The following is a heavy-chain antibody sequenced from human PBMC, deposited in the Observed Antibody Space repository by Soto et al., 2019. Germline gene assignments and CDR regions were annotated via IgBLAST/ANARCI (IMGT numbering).Heavy chain of an antibody. J-gene: IGHJ4*02. Sequence: QVQLVQSGAEVKKPGASVKVSCKASGYTFTNYPITWVRQAPGHGLEWVGWINTYNQNTIYAQKFQGRVTMTTDTSTITSYLEVGSLRSDDTAVSYCGRESSGSGWSFDFWGQGSLVTVSS. CDR2: INTYNQNT. CDR3: GRESSGSGWSFDF. D-gene: IGHD6-19*01. V-gene: IGHV1-18*04. CDR1: GYTFTNYP.